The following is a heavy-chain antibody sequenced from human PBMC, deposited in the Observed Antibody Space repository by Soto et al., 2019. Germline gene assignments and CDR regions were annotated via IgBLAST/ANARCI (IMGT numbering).Heavy chain of an antibody. CDR2: IYYSGST. CDR1: GGSISSGGYY. Sequence: QVQLQESGPGLVKPSQTLSLTCTVSGGSISSGGYYWSWIRQHPGKGLEWIGYIYYSGSTYYNPSLKSRVTRSVDTSKNQFSLKLSSVTAADTAVYYCARTMVRGGWFDPWGQGTLVTVSS. V-gene: IGHV4-31*03. CDR3: ARTMVRGGWFDP. J-gene: IGHJ5*02. D-gene: IGHD3-10*01.